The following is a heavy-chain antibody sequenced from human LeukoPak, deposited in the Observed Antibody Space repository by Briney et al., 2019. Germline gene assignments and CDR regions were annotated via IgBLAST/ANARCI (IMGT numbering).Heavy chain of an antibody. CDR3: ARTGSSGWYYFDY. V-gene: IGHV1-46*01. Sequence: ASVTVSFKASGYTFTSYYMHWVRQAPGQGLEWMGIINPSGGSTSYAQKFQGRVTMTRDTSTSTVYMELSSLRSEDTAVYYCARTGSSGWYYFDYWGQGTLVTVSS. J-gene: IGHJ4*02. CDR2: INPSGGST. D-gene: IGHD6-19*01. CDR1: GYTFTSYY.